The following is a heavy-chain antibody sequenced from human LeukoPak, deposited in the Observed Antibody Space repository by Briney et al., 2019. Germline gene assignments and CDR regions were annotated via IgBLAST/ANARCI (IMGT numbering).Heavy chain of an antibody. Sequence: SETLSLTCAVYGGSFSGYYWSWIRQPPGKGLEWIGEINHSGSTNYNPSLKSRVTISVDTSKNQFSLKLSSVTAADTAVYYCARRTPLLGYSSRFYYYYYGMDVWGQGTTVTVSS. CDR3: ARRTPLLGYSSRFYYYYYGMDV. CDR2: INHSGST. J-gene: IGHJ6*02. D-gene: IGHD6-13*01. CDR1: GGSFSGYY. V-gene: IGHV4-34*01.